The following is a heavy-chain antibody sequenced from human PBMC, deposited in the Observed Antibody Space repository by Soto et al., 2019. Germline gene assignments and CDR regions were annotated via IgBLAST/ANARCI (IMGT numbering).Heavy chain of an antibody. CDR3: ARHARSSWPSIKWFDP. D-gene: IGHD6-13*01. Sequence: QLQLQESGPGLVKPSETLSLTCTVSGGSISSSSYYWGWIRQPPGKGLEWIGSIYYSGSTYYNPSLKSRVTISVDTSKNQFSLKLSSVTAADTAVYYCARHARSSWPSIKWFDPWGQGTLVTVSS. CDR2: IYYSGST. CDR1: GGSISSSSYY. V-gene: IGHV4-39*01. J-gene: IGHJ5*02.